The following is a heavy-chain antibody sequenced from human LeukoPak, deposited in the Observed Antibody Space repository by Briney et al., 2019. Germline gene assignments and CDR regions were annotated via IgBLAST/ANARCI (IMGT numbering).Heavy chain of an antibody. CDR3: ARGGSGYDRYGQFDY. CDR1: GFTFSSYS. D-gene: IGHD5-12*01. V-gene: IGHV3-48*01. Sequence: PGGSLRLSCAASGFTFSSYSMNWVRQAPGKGLEWVSYISSSSSTIYYADSVKGRFTISRDNAKNSLYLQMNSLRAEDTAVYYCARGGSGYDRYGQFDYWGQGTLVTVSS. J-gene: IGHJ4*02. CDR2: ISSSSSTI.